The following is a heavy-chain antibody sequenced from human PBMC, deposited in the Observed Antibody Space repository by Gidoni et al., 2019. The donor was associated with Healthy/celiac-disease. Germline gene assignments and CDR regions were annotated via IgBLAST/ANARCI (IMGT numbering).Heavy chain of an antibody. D-gene: IGHD6-13*01. J-gene: IGHJ5*02. CDR1: GFTFSSYA. CDR3: ARDPSQQPGRPGWFDP. Sequence: QVQLVESGGGVVQPGRSLRLSCAASGFTFSSYAMHWVRQAPGKGLEWVAVISYDGSNKYYADSVKGRFTISRDNSKNTLYLQMNSLRAEDTAVYYCARDPSQQPGRPGWFDPWGQGTLVTVSS. V-gene: IGHV3-30-3*01. CDR2: ISYDGSNK.